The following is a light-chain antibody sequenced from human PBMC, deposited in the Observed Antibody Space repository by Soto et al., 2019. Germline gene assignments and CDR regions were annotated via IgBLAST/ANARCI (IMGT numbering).Light chain of an antibody. CDR3: QQYNNWPRT. CDR2: GAS. Sequence: EIVMTQSPATLSVSPGERATLSCRASQSVSSNLAWYQQKPGQAPRLLIYGASTRATGIPARFSGSGSGTEFTLTIRSLQSEDFAVCYCQQYNNWPRTFGQGTKVDIK. J-gene: IGKJ1*01. V-gene: IGKV3-15*01. CDR1: QSVSSN.